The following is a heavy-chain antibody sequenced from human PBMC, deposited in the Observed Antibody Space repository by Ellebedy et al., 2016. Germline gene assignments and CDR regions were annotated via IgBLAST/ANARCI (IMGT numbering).Heavy chain of an antibody. V-gene: IGHV3-23*01. D-gene: IGHD6-13*01. J-gene: IGHJ4*02. CDR2: ISGSGGST. CDR3: AKGQAFGIAAAGTPED. CDR1: GFTFSDYY. Sequence: GESLKISCAASGFTFSDYYMSWVRQAPGKGLEWVSAISGSGGSTYYADSVKGRFTISRDNSKNTLYLQMNSLRAEDTAVYYCAKGQAFGIAAAGTPEDWGQGTLVTVSS.